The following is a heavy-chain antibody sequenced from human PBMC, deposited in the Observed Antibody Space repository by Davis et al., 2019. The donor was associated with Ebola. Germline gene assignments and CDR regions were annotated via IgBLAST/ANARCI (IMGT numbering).Heavy chain of an antibody. V-gene: IGHV4-30-2*04. D-gene: IGHD1-14*01. J-gene: IGHJ4*02. CDR3: ARDYVY. Sequence: NPSLKSRVTISVDTSKNQFSLRLKSVTAADTAMYYCARDYVYWGQGILVTVS.